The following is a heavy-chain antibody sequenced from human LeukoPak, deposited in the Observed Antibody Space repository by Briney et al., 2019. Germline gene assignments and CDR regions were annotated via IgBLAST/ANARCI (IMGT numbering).Heavy chain of an antibody. CDR1: GFTFSDLY. CDR2: ISNRGTTI. D-gene: IGHD3-22*01. J-gene: IGHJ4*02. V-gene: IGHV3-11*01. CDR3: ARSADRSGYFREITLYYFDY. Sequence: PGGSLRLSCAASGFTFSDLYMTWIRQAPGKGLEWVSYISNRGTTIHYADSVRGRFTISRDNAKKSLYLQMNGLRAEDTAVYYCARSADRSGYFREITLYYFDYWGQGTLVTVSS.